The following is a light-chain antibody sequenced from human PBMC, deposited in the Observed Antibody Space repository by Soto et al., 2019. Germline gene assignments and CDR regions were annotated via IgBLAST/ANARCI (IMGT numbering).Light chain of an antibody. J-gene: IGLJ1*01. CDR1: SASIGSNT. Sequence: QSVLTQPPSASGTPGQRVTISCSGSSASIGSNTVNWYQQLPGTAPKLLIYSNNQRPSGVPDRFSGSKSGTSASLAISGLQSEDEADVYCAAWDDSLNGYVFGTGTKVTVL. V-gene: IGLV1-44*01. CDR2: SNN. CDR3: AAWDDSLNGYV.